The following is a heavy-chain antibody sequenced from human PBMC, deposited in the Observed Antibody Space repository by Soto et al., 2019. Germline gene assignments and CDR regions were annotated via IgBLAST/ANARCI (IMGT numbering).Heavy chain of an antibody. CDR3: GRGWRDPSFSGYDQ. Sequence: ASVKVSCKTSESTFSRYSIHWVRQVPGQRPEWMGWIHAASGVTQYSQKFQGRVSMTRETSASEAYMDLTSLRFEVMAVYFCGRGWRDPSFSGYDQWGQGTQVTVSS. D-gene: IGHD3-3*02. J-gene: IGHJ4*02. CDR2: IHAASGVT. CDR1: ESTFSRYS. V-gene: IGHV1-3*01.